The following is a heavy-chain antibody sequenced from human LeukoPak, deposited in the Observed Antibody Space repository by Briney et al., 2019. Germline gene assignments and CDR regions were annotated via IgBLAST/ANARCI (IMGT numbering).Heavy chain of an antibody. J-gene: IGHJ3*02. CDR2: ISSSGSTI. V-gene: IGHV3-48*03. Sequence: GGSLRLSCAASGFTFSSYEMNWVRQAPGKGLEWVSYISSSGSTIYYADSVKGRFTISRDNAKNSLYLQMNSLRAEDTAVYYCARGLITMIVVVVDAFDIWGQGTMVTVSS. D-gene: IGHD3-22*01. CDR1: GFTFSSYE. CDR3: ARGLITMIVVVVDAFDI.